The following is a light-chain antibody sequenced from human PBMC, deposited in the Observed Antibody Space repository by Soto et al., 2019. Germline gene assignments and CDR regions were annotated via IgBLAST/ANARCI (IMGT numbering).Light chain of an antibody. J-gene: IGKJ5*01. CDR1: QDINTY. CDR3: QQRKSYPIT. V-gene: IGKV1-9*01. CDR2: AAS. Sequence: DLQLTPSPSFLSASVGDRVTITCRASQDINTYLAWYQQKPGKAPKLMIFAASTLQNGVRSRFSDSGSGTEFTVTITSLQPEDCATYYCQQRKSYPITFGQGTLLEIK.